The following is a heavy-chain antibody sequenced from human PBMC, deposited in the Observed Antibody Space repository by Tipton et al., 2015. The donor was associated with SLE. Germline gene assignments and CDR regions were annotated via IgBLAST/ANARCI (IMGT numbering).Heavy chain of an antibody. J-gene: IGHJ4*02. Sequence: SLRLSCAASGFTFSSYSMNWVRQAPGKGLEWVSSISSSSSYIYYADSVKGRFTISRDSAKNSLYLQMNGLRAEDTAVYYCARDPGDWGYDYWGQGTLVTVSS. CDR1: GFTFSSYS. CDR3: ARDPGDWGYDY. CDR2: ISSSSSYI. V-gene: IGHV3-21*01. D-gene: IGHD7-27*01.